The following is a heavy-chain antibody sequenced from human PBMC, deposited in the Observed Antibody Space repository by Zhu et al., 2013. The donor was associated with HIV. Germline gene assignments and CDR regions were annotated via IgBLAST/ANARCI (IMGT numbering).Heavy chain of an antibody. CDR1: GGTFSSYA. J-gene: IGHJ6*02. CDR2: IIPIFGTA. D-gene: IGHD3-3*01. Sequence: QVQLVQSGAEVKKPGSSVKVSCKASGGTFSSYAISWVRQAPGQGLEWMGGIIPIFGTANYAQKFQGRVTITADKSTSTAYMELSSLRSEDTAVYYCARDGDFWSGYDPQRSYYYYGMDVWGQGTTVTVSS. V-gene: IGHV1-69*06. CDR3: ARDGDFWSGYDPQRSYYYYGMDV.